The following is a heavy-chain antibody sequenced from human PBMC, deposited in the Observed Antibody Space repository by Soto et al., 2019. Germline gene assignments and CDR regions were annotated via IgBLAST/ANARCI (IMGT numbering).Heavy chain of an antibody. V-gene: IGHV3-23*01. J-gene: IGHJ4*02. CDR2: ISGSGDSP. CDR1: GFTFSRSA. CDR3: AKVSSRFFDRLAKPADYCAS. Sequence: EVLLLESGGGLVQPGGSLTVSCEASGFTFSRSAMSWVRQAPGKGLEWVSVISGSGDSPSYADSVLGRFTISRDNYKDTVYLVMNSLGAEATSVYYCAKVSSRFFDRLAKPADYCASWGQGTLVSVSS. D-gene: IGHD3-9*01.